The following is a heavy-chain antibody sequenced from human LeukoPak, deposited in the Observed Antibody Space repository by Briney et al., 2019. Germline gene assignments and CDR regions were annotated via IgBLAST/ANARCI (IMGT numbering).Heavy chain of an antibody. J-gene: IGHJ6*03. V-gene: IGHV1-18*01. CDR2: ISAYNGNT. CDR3: ARLGYYDFWSGYIAYYYYYMDV. Sequence: ASVKDSCKASGYTFTSYGISWVRQAPGQGLEWMGWISAYNGNTNYAQKLQGRVTMTTDTSTSTAYMELRSLRSDDTAVYYCARLGYYDFWSGYIAYYYYYMDVWGKGTTVTVSS. CDR1: GYTFTSYG. D-gene: IGHD3-3*01.